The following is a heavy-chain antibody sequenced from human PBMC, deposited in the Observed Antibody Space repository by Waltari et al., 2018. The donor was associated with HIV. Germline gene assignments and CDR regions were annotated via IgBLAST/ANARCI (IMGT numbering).Heavy chain of an antibody. J-gene: IGHJ6*02. CDR1: GGSISSSRYY. Sequence: QLQLQESGPGLVKPSETLSLTCTVSGGSISSSRYYWGWIRQPPGQGLAWLGRIYYSGTNNNNPTVKSRVTRSVDTSKNQFSLKLSSVTAADTAVYYCARQGVVVVPAAMYSGYVYYYYGMDVWGQGTTVTVSS. CDR3: ARQGVVVVPAAMYSGYVYYYYGMDV. D-gene: IGHD2-2*01. V-gene: IGHV4-39*01. CDR2: IYYSGTN.